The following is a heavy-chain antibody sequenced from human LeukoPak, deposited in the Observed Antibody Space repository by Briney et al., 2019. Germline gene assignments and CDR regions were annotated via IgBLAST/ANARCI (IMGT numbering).Heavy chain of an antibody. CDR2: INPNSGGT. CDR1: GYTFTGDY. J-gene: IGHJ4*02. CDR3: ARGFGSSSFGY. V-gene: IGHV1-2*02. Sequence: ASVRVSCKASGYTFTGDYMHWVRQAPGQGPEWMGWINPNSGGTKCAQKFQGRVTVTRDTSINTVYLDLGSLRPDDTAVYYCARGFGSSSFGYWGQGTLVTVSS. D-gene: IGHD6-6*01.